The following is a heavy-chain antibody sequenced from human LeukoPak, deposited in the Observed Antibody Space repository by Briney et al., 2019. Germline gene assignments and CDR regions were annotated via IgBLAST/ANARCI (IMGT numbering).Heavy chain of an antibody. V-gene: IGHV3-23*01. J-gene: IGHJ6*02. CDR1: GFTFSSYA. CDR2: ISGSGNRT. CDR3: AKNLYCGGGSCYPSALGMDV. D-gene: IGHD2-15*01. Sequence: GGSLRLSCAASGFTFSSYAMSWVRQAPGKGLEWVSSISGSGNRTYYADSVKGRFTISRDNSKNTLFLQVNSLRAEDTAVYYCAKNLYCGGGSCYPSALGMDVWGQGTTVTVSS.